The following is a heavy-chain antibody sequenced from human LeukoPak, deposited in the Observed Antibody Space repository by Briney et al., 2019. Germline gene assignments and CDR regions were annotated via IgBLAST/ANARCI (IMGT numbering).Heavy chain of an antibody. V-gene: IGHV3-48*04. J-gene: IGHJ4*02. D-gene: IGHD3-10*01. Sequence: GGSLRLSCAASGFTFSSYTMNWVRQPPGKGLEWVSNIGTSSTTRYYADSVKGRFTISRDNAKNSLYLQMNSLRAEDTAVYYCARDSTMVRGTGFDYWGQGTLVTVSS. CDR1: GFTFSSYT. CDR2: IGTSSTTR. CDR3: ARDSTMVRGTGFDY.